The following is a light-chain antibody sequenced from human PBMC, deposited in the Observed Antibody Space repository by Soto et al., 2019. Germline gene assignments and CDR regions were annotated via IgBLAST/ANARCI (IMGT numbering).Light chain of an antibody. Sequence: EIVLTQSPSTLSLSPGERATLSCRASQSVSRYLAWYQQKPGQAPRLLIYDASNRATGIPARFSGSGSGTDFTLTISSLEPEDLAVYYCQQRSNWPSITFGQGTRLEI. J-gene: IGKJ5*01. CDR1: QSVSRY. V-gene: IGKV3-11*01. CDR2: DAS. CDR3: QQRSNWPSIT.